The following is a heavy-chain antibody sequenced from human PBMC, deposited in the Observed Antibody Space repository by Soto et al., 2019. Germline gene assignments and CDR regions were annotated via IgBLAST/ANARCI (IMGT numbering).Heavy chain of an antibody. J-gene: IGHJ4*02. CDR3: GRAARGVVGLLEV. CDR1: GYMFTDYY. D-gene: IGHD3-10*01. CDR2: ANPYDNGA. Sequence: QAQLVQSAAEVKKPGASVKLSCRASGYMFTDYYIHWVRQAPGQGLQWIGLANPYDNGARYAQNFQGRVTMASDTSTRTTFMELTSLTSEDAAVYYCGRAARGVVGLLEVWGQGTLISVSS. V-gene: IGHV1-46*01.